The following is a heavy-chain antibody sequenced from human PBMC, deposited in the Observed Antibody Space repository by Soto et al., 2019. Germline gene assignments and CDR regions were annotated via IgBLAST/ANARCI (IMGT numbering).Heavy chain of an antibody. CDR2: INHSGST. Sequence: SETLSLTCAVYGGSFSGYYWSWISQPPGKGLEWIGEINHSGSTNYNPSLKSRVTIAVDTSKNQFSLKLSSVTAADTAVYYCAWEYSSSPYYYYGMDVWGQGTTVTVSS. CDR3: AWEYSSSPYYYYGMDV. D-gene: IGHD6-6*01. CDR1: GGSFSGYY. J-gene: IGHJ6*02. V-gene: IGHV4-34*01.